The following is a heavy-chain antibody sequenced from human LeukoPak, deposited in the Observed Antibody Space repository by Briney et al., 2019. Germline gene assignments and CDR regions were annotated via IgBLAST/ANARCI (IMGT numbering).Heavy chain of an antibody. D-gene: IGHD1-26*01. CDR1: GGSISSYY. CDR2: IYYSGST. J-gene: IGHJ4*02. V-gene: IGHV4-59*01. Sequence: PSETLSLTCTVSGGSISSYYWSWIRQPPGKGLEWIGYIYYSGSTNYNPSLKSRVTISVDTSKNQLSLKLSSVTAADTAVYYCARGREWELPDYGGQGSLVTVSS. CDR3: ARGREWELPDY.